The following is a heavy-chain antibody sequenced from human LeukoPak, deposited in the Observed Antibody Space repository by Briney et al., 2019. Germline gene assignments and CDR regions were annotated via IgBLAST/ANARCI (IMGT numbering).Heavy chain of an antibody. J-gene: IGHJ4*02. CDR3: ARGGDSSDCDY. CDR1: GFTFSSYT. D-gene: IGHD6-19*01. Sequence: PGGSLRLSCAASGFTFSSYTMPWVRQAPGKGLEWVAVISYDGSKKYYADSVKGRFTISRDNSKNALYLQMNSLRAEDTAVYYCARGGDSSDCDYWGQGTLVTVSS. V-gene: IGHV3-30-3*01. CDR2: ISYDGSKK.